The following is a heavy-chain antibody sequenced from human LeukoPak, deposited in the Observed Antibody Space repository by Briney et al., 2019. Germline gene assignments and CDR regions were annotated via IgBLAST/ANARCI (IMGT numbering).Heavy chain of an antibody. CDR1: GFTFGDYA. J-gene: IGHJ1*01. CDR3: AKARSGWEYFQH. Sequence: PGGSLRLSCAASGFTFGDYAMHWVRQAPGKGLEWVSTISVSGGSTYYADSVKGRFTISRDNSKNTLYLQMNSLRAEDTAVYYCAKARSGWEYFQHWGQGTLVTVSS. V-gene: IGHV3-23*01. CDR2: ISVSGGST. D-gene: IGHD6-19*01.